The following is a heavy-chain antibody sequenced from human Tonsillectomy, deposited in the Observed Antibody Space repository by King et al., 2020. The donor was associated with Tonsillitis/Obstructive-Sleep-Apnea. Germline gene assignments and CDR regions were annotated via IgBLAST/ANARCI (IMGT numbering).Heavy chain of an antibody. CDR3: ARADRIVRGNLYYYYGMDV. D-gene: IGHD1-26*01. J-gene: IGHJ6*02. CDR2: IRNKANGYTT. Sequence: VQLVESGGGLVQPGGSLRLSCAASGFSFSDYFMDWVRQAPGKGLEWVGRIRNKANGYTTEYAASVKGRFTISRDDSKNSLYLQMNSLQTADTAVYYCARADRIVRGNLYYYYGMDVWGPGTTVTVSS. V-gene: IGHV3-72*01. CDR1: GFSFSDYF.